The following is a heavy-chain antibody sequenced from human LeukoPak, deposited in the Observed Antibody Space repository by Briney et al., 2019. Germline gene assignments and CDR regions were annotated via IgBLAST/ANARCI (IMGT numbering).Heavy chain of an antibody. CDR1: GFTFSSYS. CDR3: ARDPENTYYYDSSGYGAFDI. J-gene: IGHJ3*02. D-gene: IGHD3-22*01. CDR2: ISSSSSYI. V-gene: IGHV3-21*01. Sequence: PGGSQRLSCAASGFTFSSYSMNWVRQAPGKGLEWVSSISSSSSYIYYADSVKGRFTISRDNAKNSLYLQMNSLRAEDTAVYYCARDPENTYYYDSSGYGAFDIWGQGRMVTVSS.